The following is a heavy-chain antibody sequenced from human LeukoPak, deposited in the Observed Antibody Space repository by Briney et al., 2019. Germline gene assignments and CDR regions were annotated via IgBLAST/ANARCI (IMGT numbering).Heavy chain of an antibody. J-gene: IGHJ3*02. CDR2: IIPIFGTA. V-gene: IGHV1-69*13. CDR3: ARGDSGYYSSDAFDI. D-gene: IGHD3-22*01. Sequence: ASVKVSCKASGGTFSSYAISWVRQAPGQGLEWMGGIIPIFGTANYAQKFQGRVTITADESTSTAYMELSSLRSEDTAVYYCARGDSGYYSSDAFDIWGQGTMVTVSS. CDR1: GGTFSSYA.